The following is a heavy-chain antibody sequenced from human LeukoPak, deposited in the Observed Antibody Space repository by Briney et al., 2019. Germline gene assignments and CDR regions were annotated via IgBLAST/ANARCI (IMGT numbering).Heavy chain of an antibody. CDR2: IYYSGST. V-gene: IGHV4-31*03. Sequence: PSETLSLTCSVSGGSINSGGHYWSWIRQHPGKGLEWIGYIYYSGSTYYNPSLKSRVIISVDTSKNQFSLKLSSVTAADTAVYYCAREVLGYGSGSHQATNWFDPWGQGTLVTVSS. D-gene: IGHD3-10*01. CDR1: GGSINSGGHY. J-gene: IGHJ5*02. CDR3: AREVLGYGSGSHQATNWFDP.